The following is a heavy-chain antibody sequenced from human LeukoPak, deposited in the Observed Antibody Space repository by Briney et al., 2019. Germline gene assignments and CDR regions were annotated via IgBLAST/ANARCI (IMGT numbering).Heavy chain of an antibody. CDR3: ARAPGQLLYTFGYFDH. V-gene: IGHV3-30-3*01. CDR1: GFTFSSYA. Sequence: GGSLRLSCAASGFTFSSYAMHWVRQAPGKGLEWVAVISYDGSNKYYADSVKGRFTISRDNGKNSLYLQVNSLRAEDTAVYYCARAPGQLLYTFGYFDHWGQGTLVTVSS. J-gene: IGHJ4*02. D-gene: IGHD2-2*01. CDR2: ISYDGSNK.